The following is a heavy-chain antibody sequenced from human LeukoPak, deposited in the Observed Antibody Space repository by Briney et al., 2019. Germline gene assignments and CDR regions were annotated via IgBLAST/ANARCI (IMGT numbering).Heavy chain of an antibody. V-gene: IGHV3-21*01. D-gene: IGHD3-10*01. CDR2: ISSSSSYI. Sequence: GGSLRLSCAASGFTFSSYSMNWVRQAPGKGLEWVSSISSSSSYIYYADSVKGRFTISRDNAKNSLYLQMNSLRAEDTAVYYCASFRESGNNWFDPWGQGTLVTVSS. J-gene: IGHJ5*02. CDR1: GFTFSSYS. CDR3: ASFRESGNNWFDP.